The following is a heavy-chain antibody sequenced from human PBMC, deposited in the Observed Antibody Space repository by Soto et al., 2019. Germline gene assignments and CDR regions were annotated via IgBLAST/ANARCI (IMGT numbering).Heavy chain of an antibody. V-gene: IGHV1-18*01. CDR1: GYIFTAYG. CDR3: ARERNTEISAYYCVAL. CDR2: VSTNDERT. D-gene: IGHD3-22*01. Sequence: QVQLVQSGPEVKMPGASVKVSCKTSGYIFTAYGLAWLRQAPGQRPEGMGWVSTNDERTNYAQKFQGRVTMTTDRSTTTTSMELRSLRPDDTAVYYCARERNTEISAYYCVALWGYGTLVTVSS. J-gene: IGHJ4*01.